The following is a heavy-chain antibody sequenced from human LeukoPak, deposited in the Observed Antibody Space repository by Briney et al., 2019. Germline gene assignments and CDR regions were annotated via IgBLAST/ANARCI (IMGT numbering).Heavy chain of an antibody. V-gene: IGHV1-2*04. CDR3: ARDKYYYGSGTFYSSAVFDH. D-gene: IGHD3-10*01. CDR2: INPNSGDT. CDR1: GYTFTGYY. J-gene: IGHJ4*02. Sequence: ASVKVSCKASGYTFTGYYLHWVRQAPGQGLEWMGRINPNSGDTDYTQKFQDWVTMIRDTSTSTAYMELSRLRSGDTAVYYCARDKYYYGSGTFYSSAVFDHWGQGTLVAVSS.